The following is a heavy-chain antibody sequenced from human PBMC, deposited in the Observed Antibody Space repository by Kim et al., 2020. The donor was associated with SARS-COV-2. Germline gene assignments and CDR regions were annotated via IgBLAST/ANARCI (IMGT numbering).Heavy chain of an antibody. CDR1: GGSFSGYY. CDR3: ARGLTDYVWGSYRYVPD. Sequence: SETLSLTCAVYGGSFSGYYWSWIRQPPGKGLEWIGEINHSGSTNYNPSLKSRVTISVDTSKKQFSLKLSSVTAAATAVYYCARGLTDYVWGSYRYVPDWG. CDR2: INHSGST. V-gene: IGHV4-34*01. J-gene: IGHJ1*01. D-gene: IGHD3-16*02.